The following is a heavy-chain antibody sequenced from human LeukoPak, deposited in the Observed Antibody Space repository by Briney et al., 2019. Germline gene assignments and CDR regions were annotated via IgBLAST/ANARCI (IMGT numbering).Heavy chain of an antibody. Sequence: ASVKVSCKASGGTFSSYAISWVRQAPGQGLEWMGRIIPIFGTANYAQKFQGRVTITTDESTSTAYMELSSLRSEDTAVYYCVWTTVTTHGMDVLGKGTTLTVSS. CDR3: VWTTVTTHGMDV. CDR1: GGTFSSYA. CDR2: IIPIFGTA. D-gene: IGHD4-17*01. J-gene: IGHJ6*04. V-gene: IGHV1-69*05.